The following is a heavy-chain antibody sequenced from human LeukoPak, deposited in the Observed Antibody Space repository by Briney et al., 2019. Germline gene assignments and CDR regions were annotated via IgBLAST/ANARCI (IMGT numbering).Heavy chain of an antibody. CDR3: ARQIYGDKSGNLQDY. Sequence: GESLKISCKGSGYSFTSYWIGWVRQMPGKGLEWMGIIYPGDSDTRYSPSFEGQVTISADKSITTAYLQWSSLKASDTAMYYCARQIYGDKSGNLQDYWGQGTLVTVSS. D-gene: IGHD4-23*01. CDR2: IYPGDSDT. V-gene: IGHV5-51*01. CDR1: GYSFTSYW. J-gene: IGHJ4*02.